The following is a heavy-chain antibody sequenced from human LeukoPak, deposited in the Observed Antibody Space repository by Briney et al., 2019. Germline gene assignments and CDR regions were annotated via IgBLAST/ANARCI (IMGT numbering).Heavy chain of an antibody. V-gene: IGHV1-69*13. Sequence: GASVKVSCKASGGTFSSYAISWVQQAPGQGLEWMGGIIPIFGTANYAQKFQGRVTITADESTSTAYMELSSLRSEDTAVYYCARLAGGATDYWGQGTLVTVSS. CDR1: GGTFSSYA. CDR2: IIPIFGTA. CDR3: ARLAGGATDY. J-gene: IGHJ4*02. D-gene: IGHD1-26*01.